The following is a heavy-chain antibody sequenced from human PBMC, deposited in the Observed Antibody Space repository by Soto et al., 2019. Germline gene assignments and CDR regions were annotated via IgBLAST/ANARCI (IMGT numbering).Heavy chain of an antibody. CDR3: ARGRGYSYGLDP. V-gene: IGHV4-30-4*01. CDR1: GDSISSNNNY. J-gene: IGHJ5*02. Sequence: PSETLSLTCTVSGDSISSNNNYWSLIRQPLGEGLEWIGFISYSGTTSYSPSLKSRVAISLDTSKNQFSLSLSSVTAADTAVYYCARGRGYSYGLDPWGQGTLVTVSS. CDR2: ISYSGTT. D-gene: IGHD5-18*01.